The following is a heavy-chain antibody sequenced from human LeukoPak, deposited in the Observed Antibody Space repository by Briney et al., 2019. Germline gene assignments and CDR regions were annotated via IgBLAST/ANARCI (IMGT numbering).Heavy chain of an antibody. CDR1: GYTITDYY. Sequence: ASVKVSCKASGYTITDYYIHWVRQAPGQGLEWMGWINPNSGGTNYAQKFQGRVTMTRDTSISTAYMELSRLRSDDTAVYYCARDTRSGYYYYYMDVWGKGTTVTVSS. CDR2: INPNSGGT. J-gene: IGHJ6*03. D-gene: IGHD3-10*01. V-gene: IGHV1-2*02. CDR3: ARDTRSGYYYYYMDV.